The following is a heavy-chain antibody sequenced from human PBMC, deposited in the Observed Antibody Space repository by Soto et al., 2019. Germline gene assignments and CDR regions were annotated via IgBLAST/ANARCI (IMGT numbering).Heavy chain of an antibody. J-gene: IGHJ3*02. Sequence: PGGSLRLSCAVSGFPFSFYGFHWVRQSPGKGLEWLGVIVSDGSAIYHADSLEGRFFISRDNSKDILYLQMNSLRVEDTAVYYCARDDAFDNENGFDMWGQGTMVTGSS. CDR1: GFPFSFYG. D-gene: IGHD3-3*02. V-gene: IGHV3-33*01. CDR3: ARDDAFDNENGFDM. CDR2: IVSDGSAI.